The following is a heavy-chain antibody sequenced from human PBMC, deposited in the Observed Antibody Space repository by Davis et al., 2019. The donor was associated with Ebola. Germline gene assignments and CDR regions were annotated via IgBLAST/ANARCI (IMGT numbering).Heavy chain of an antibody. D-gene: IGHD1-26*01. J-gene: IGHJ4*01. V-gene: IGHV1-8*01. Sequence: AASVKVSCMASGYTFTSYDINWVRQATGQGLEWMGWMNPNSGNTGYAQKFQDRITMTRNISTGTAYMELNSLRSEDTAVYYCARRVGARPGLDYWGQGTLVTVSS. CDR2: MNPNSGNT. CDR3: ARRVGARPGLDY. CDR1: GYTFTSYD.